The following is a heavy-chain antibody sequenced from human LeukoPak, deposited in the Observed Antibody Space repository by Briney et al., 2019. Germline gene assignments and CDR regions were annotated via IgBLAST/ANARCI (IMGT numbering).Heavy chain of an antibody. V-gene: IGHV4-30-2*02. J-gene: IGHJ4*02. Sequence: SETLSLTCAVSGGSISSGGYSWSWIRQPPGKGLEWIGYIYHSGSTYYNPSLKSRVTISVDTSKNQFSLKLSSVTAADTAVYYCARTGGYPYYFDYWGQGTLVTVSS. CDR3: ARTGGYPYYFDY. CDR2: IYHSGST. CDR1: GGSISSGGYS. D-gene: IGHD1-14*01.